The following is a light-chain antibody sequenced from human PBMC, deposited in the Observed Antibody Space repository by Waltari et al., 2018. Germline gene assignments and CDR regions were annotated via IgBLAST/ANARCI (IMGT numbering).Light chain of an antibody. Sequence: QSVLPHPPSASGTPGQRVTLSCSGSYSNIGSNTVNWYQQLPGTAPTLLIYNNNLRPSGVPDRFSGSKSGTSASLAITGLQSEDEADYYCAAWDDSLSGSYVFGTGTKVTVL. J-gene: IGLJ1*01. CDR1: YSNIGSNT. CDR3: AAWDDSLSGSYV. CDR2: NNN. V-gene: IGLV1-44*01.